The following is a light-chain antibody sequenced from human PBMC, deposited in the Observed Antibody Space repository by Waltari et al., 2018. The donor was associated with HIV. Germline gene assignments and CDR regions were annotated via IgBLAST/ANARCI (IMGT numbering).Light chain of an antibody. Sequence: QSALTQPASVSGSPGQSITISCSGTSSDIGTYNLVSWYQHHPGQAPKLLIYEVSTRHSGFSYRFSGSKSGNTASLTISGLQPEDDADYHCCSYAGTRHYVFGSGTKVTVL. CDR1: SSDIGTYNL. J-gene: IGLJ1*01. CDR3: CSYAGTRHYV. CDR2: EVS. V-gene: IGLV2-23*02.